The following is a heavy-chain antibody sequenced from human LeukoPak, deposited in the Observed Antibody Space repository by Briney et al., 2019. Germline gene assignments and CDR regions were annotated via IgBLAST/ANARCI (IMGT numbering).Heavy chain of an antibody. D-gene: IGHD3-16*02. V-gene: IGHV4-39*01. Sequence: SETLSLTCTVSGGSISSSSYYWGWIRQPPGKGLEWIGSIYYSGSTYYNPSLKSRVTISVDTSKNQFSLKLSSVTAADTAVYYCARLRSYVWGSYRPNWFDPWGQGTLVTVSS. J-gene: IGHJ5*02. CDR2: IYYSGST. CDR3: ARLRSYVWGSYRPNWFDP. CDR1: GGSISSSSYY.